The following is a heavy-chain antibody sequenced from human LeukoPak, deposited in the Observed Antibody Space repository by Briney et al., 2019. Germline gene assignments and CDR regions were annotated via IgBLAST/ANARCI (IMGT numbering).Heavy chain of an antibody. CDR1: GGSISSGSYY. Sequence: SQTLSLTCTVSGGSISSGSYYWSWIRQPAGKGLEWIGRIYTSGSTDYNPSLKSRVTISIDTSKSQFSLKLTSVTPADTAVYYCARGRLAAAPYFDYWGQGTLVTVSS. J-gene: IGHJ4*02. CDR3: ARGRLAAAPYFDY. D-gene: IGHD6-13*01. CDR2: IYTSGST. V-gene: IGHV4-61*02.